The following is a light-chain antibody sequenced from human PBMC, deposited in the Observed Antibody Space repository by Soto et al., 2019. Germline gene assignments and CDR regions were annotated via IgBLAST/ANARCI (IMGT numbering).Light chain of an antibody. CDR1: SSDVGGYNY. CDR2: EVS. V-gene: IGLV2-14*01. CDR3: SSYTSSRAYV. Sequence: QSVLTQPASVSGSPEQSITISCTGTSSDVGGYNYVSWYQQQSGKAPKLMIHEVSNQPSGVSNRFSGSKSGNTASLTISGLQAEDEADYYCSSYTSSRAYVFGIGTKVTVL. J-gene: IGLJ1*01.